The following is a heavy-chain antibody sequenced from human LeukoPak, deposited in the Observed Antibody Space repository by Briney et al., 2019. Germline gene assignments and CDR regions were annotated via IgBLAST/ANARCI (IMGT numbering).Heavy chain of an antibody. J-gene: IGHJ4*02. Sequence: GGSLRLSCTASGFTLGGHDMHWVRQTTGDGLEWVAAVSAGHHAFYAGSVKGRFAVSREDAKNSLYLQMNSLRAGDTAVYYCVREARGYHYTYFDYWGQGSLVTVSS. D-gene: IGHD5-18*01. V-gene: IGHV3-13*01. CDR1: GFTLGGHD. CDR2: VSAGHHA. CDR3: VREARGYHYTYFDY.